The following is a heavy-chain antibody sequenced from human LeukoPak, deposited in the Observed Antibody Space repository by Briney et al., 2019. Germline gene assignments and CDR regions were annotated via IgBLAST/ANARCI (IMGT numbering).Heavy chain of an antibody. D-gene: IGHD6-13*01. J-gene: IGHJ4*02. Sequence: PTGGPLRLSCAASGFTFSSYWMHWVRQAPGKGLVWVSRINSDGSSTSYADSVKGRFTISRDNAKNTLYLQMNSLRAEDTGVYYCARIASHSSSWYDGGYWGQGTLVTVSS. CDR1: GFTFSSYW. CDR2: INSDGSST. V-gene: IGHV3-74*01. CDR3: ARIASHSSSWYDGGY.